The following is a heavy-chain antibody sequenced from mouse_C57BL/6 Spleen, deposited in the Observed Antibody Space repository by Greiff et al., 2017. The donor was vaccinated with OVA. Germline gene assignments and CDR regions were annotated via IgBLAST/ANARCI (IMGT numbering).Heavy chain of an antibody. V-gene: IGHV10-1*01. D-gene: IGHD2-3*01. Sequence: EVKVVESGGGLVQPKGSLKLSCAASGFSFNTYAMNWVRQAPGKGLEWVARIRSKSNNYATYYADSVKDRFTISRDDSESMLYLQMNNLKTEDTAMYYCVRHVADGYHAYYAMDYWGQGTSVTVSS. J-gene: IGHJ4*01. CDR3: VRHVADGYHAYYAMDY. CDR1: GFSFNTYA. CDR2: IRSKSNNYAT.